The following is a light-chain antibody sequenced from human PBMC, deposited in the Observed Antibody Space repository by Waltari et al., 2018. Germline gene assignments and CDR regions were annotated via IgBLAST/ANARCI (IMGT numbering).Light chain of an antibody. CDR1: QRVTSTY. Sequence: EIVLTQSPGTLSLSPGERATLSCRASQRVTSTYLAWYQQKPGQAPRLLIHGTSGRATGIPDRFSGSGSGTDFTRTISRLEPDDFAVYYCQQYASSPYTFGQGTKLEIK. CDR2: GTS. CDR3: QQYASSPYT. J-gene: IGKJ2*01. V-gene: IGKV3-20*01.